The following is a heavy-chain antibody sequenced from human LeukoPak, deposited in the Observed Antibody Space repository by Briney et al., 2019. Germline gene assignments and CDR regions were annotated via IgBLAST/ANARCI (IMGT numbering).Heavy chain of an antibody. D-gene: IGHD3-10*01. CDR2: ITGSGTII. J-gene: IGHJ4*02. Sequence: PGGSLRLSCAASGFTFSSNSMNWARQAPGKGLEWVSFITGSGTIIYYADSVKGRFTISRDNAKNSVYLQMNSLRAEDTAVYYCARGITELDYWGQGTLVTVSS. V-gene: IGHV3-48*01. CDR3: ARGITELDY. CDR1: GFTFSSNS.